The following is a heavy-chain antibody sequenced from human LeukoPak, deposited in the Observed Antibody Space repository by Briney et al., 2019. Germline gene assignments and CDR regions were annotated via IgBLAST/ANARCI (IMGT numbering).Heavy chain of an antibody. D-gene: IGHD2-2*03. V-gene: IGHV3-48*02. J-gene: IGHJ4*02. Sequence: GGSLRLSCAASGFTFSSYAMNWVRQAPGKGLEWVSHISSSGSAKYYADSVKGRFTISRDNAKNSLYLQMNSLRDEDTAVFYCASGSGHWGQGTLVTVSS. CDR1: GFTFSSYA. CDR2: ISSSGSAK. CDR3: ASGSGH.